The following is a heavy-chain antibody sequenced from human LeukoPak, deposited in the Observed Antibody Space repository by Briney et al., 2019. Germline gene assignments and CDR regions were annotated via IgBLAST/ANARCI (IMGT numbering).Heavy chain of an antibody. CDR3: ARDSHYDFWSGLWFDP. V-gene: IGHV1-18*01. CDR1: GYTFTSYG. D-gene: IGHD3-3*01. CDR2: ISAYNGNT. Sequence: ASVKVSCKASGYTFTSYGISWVRQAPGQGLEWVEWISAYNGNTNYAQKLQGRVTMTTDTSTSTAYMELRSLRSDDTAVYYCARDSHYDFWSGLWFDPWGQGALVTVSS. J-gene: IGHJ5*02.